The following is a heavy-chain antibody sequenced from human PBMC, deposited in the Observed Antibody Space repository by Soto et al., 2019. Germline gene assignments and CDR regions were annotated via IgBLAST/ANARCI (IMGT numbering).Heavy chain of an antibody. CDR3: ARDGALYGDYGGY. J-gene: IGHJ4*02. CDR2: ISAYNGDT. V-gene: IGHV1-18*01. D-gene: IGHD4-17*01. Sequence: QVQLVQSGAEVKNPGASVKVSCKASGYSFIGYGFSWVRQAPGQGLEYMGWISAYNGDTHYAQSLQGRVTMTTETSTSTAYMELRSLKPDDTAVYSCARDGALYGDYGGYWGQGTLVTVSS. CDR1: GYSFIGYG.